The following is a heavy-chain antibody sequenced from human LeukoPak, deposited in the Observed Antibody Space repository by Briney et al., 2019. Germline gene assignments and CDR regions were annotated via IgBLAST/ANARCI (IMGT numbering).Heavy chain of an antibody. Sequence: SETLSLTCTVSGGSIGSSDSFWGWIRQPPGKGLEWIGSIYYSGTTYYNPSLKSRLTISVDTSKNHFSLKLTSVTAADTAVYYCARDRRYSSGWKGNYYYYYMDVWGKGTTVTISS. J-gene: IGHJ6*03. CDR2: IYYSGTT. D-gene: IGHD6-19*01. CDR1: GGSIGSSDSF. V-gene: IGHV4-39*07. CDR3: ARDRRYSSGWKGNYYYYYMDV.